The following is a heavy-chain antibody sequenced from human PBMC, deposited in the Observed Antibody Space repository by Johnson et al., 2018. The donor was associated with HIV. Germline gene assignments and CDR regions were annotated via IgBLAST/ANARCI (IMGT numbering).Heavy chain of an antibody. D-gene: IGHD6-6*01. CDR1: GFTVSDNY. Sequence: ILLVESGGGLVQPGGSLRLSCAASGFTVSDNYLSWVRQAPGKGLEWVSGINWNGGSTSYADSVKGRFTISRDNAKNSLYLQMNSLRAEDTALYYCARDLDSSSSEDAFDIWGQGTMVTVSS. CDR3: ARDLDSSSSEDAFDI. V-gene: IGHV3-20*04. J-gene: IGHJ3*02. CDR2: INWNGGST.